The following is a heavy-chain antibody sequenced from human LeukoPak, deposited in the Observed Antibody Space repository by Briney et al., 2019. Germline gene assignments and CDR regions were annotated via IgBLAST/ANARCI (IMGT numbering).Heavy chain of an antibody. Sequence: GGALRLSCATSGFTFSDYGMHWVRQAPGKGLEYVSAINNYGGGAYYANSVKGRFTITRDNSQNTLYLQMGSLRLEDMAVYYCARGLRLLDSWGQGTLVTVPS. CDR2: INNYGGGA. V-gene: IGHV3-64*01. J-gene: IGHJ4*02. CDR3: ARGLRLLDS. CDR1: GFTFSDYG. D-gene: IGHD5-12*01.